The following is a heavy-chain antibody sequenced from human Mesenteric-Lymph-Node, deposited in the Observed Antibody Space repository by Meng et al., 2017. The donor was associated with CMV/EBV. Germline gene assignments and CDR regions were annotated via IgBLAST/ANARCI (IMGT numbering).Heavy chain of an antibody. CDR3: ARAITIFGVGEVYYYYYGMDV. CDR2: ISSSSSYI. J-gene: IGHJ6*02. CDR1: RFTFNNYA. V-gene: IGHV3-21*01. Sequence: GESLKISCAASRFTFNNYAMSWVRQAPGKGLEWVSSISSSSSYIYYADSVKGRFTISRDNAKNSLYLQMNSLRAEDTAVYYCARAITIFGVGEVYYYYYGMDVWGQGTTVTVSS. D-gene: IGHD3-3*01.